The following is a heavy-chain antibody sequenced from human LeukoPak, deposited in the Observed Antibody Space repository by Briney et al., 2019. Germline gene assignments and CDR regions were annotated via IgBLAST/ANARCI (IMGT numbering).Heavy chain of an antibody. CDR3: ATHRRSGSGGSENAFEI. CDR2: IYVSGST. V-gene: IGHV4-39*01. Sequence: SETLSLTCTVSGDSTSSSTYYWDWIRQAPGKGLEWIGNIYVSGSTHYNPSLKSRVTISGDTSKNQFSLKLNSVTAAHADIYYCATHRRSGSGGSENAFEIWGQGTVVSVSS. D-gene: IGHD5-12*01. J-gene: IGHJ3*02. CDR1: GDSTSSSTYY.